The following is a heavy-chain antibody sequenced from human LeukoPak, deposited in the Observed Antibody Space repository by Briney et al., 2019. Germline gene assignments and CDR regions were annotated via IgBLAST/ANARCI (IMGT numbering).Heavy chain of an antibody. D-gene: IGHD6-6*01. V-gene: IGHV4-4*07. CDR1: GGSISSYY. CDR2: IYTSGST. J-gene: IGHJ6*02. Sequence: PSEALSLTCTVSGGSISSYYWSWIRQPAGKGLGWIGRIYTSGSTNYNPSLKSRVTMSVDTSKNQFSLKLSSVTAADTAVYYCARSLIEYSSSFGYYYYGMDVWGQGTTVTVSS. CDR3: ARSLIEYSSSFGYYYYGMDV.